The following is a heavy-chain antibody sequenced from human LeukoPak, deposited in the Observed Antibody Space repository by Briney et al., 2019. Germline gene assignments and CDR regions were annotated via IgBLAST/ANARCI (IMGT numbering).Heavy chain of an antibody. CDR3: ARASGSYLLDY. CDR1: GFTFSSYW. D-gene: IGHD1-26*01. J-gene: IGHJ4*02. V-gene: IGHV3-7*05. Sequence: GGSLRLSCAASGFTFSSYWMSWVRQAPGKGLEWVANIKQDGSEKQYVDSAKGRFTISRDNAKNSLYLQIGSLGAEDTAVYYCARASGSYLLDYWGQGTLVTVSS. CDR2: IKQDGSEK.